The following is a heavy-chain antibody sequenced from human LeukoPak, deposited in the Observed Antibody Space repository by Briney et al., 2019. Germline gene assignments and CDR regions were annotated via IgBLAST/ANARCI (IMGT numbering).Heavy chain of an antibody. D-gene: IGHD1-26*01. Sequence: SETLSLTCTVSGGSISSYYWSWIRQPPGKGLEWIGYIYYSGSTNYNPSLKSRVTISVDTSKNQFSLKLSSVTAADTAVYYCARVATTNIDAFDIWGQGTMVTVSS. CDR2: IYYSGST. V-gene: IGHV4-59*01. CDR1: GGSISSYY. J-gene: IGHJ3*02. CDR3: ARVATTNIDAFDI.